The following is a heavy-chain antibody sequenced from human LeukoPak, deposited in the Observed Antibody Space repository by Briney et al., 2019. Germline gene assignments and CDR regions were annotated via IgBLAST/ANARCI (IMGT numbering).Heavy chain of an antibody. V-gene: IGHV4-59*01. D-gene: IGHD1-26*01. CDR1: GGSISSYY. Sequence: SDTLSLTCTASGGSISSYYWSWIRQPPGKGLEWIGYIYNSGRTNYNPSLKSRVTISADSLKNQYSLKMRTLAAANTAVNYCARDSGGPHSGFEIWGQGTMVTASS. CDR3: ARDSGGPHSGFEI. CDR2: IYNSGRT. J-gene: IGHJ3*02.